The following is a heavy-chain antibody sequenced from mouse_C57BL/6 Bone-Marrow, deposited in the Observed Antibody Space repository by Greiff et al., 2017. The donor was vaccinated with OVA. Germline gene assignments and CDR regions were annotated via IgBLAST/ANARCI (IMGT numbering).Heavy chain of an antibody. CDR2: IWRGGST. D-gene: IGHD2-5*01. CDR1: GFSLTSYG. CDR3: AKTSAYYSNCFDY. Sequence: QVQLKQSGPGLVQPSQSLSITCTVSGFSLTSYGLHWVRQSPGKGLEWLGVIWRGGSTDYNAPFMSRLSITKDNSKSQVFFKMNSLQADDTAIYYCAKTSAYYSNCFDYWGQGTTLTVSS. V-gene: IGHV2-5*01. J-gene: IGHJ2*01.